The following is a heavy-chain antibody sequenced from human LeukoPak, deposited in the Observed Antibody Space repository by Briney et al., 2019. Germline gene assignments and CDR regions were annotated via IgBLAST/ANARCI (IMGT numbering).Heavy chain of an antibody. Sequence: GGSLRLSCAASGFTFSSYSMNWVRQAPGKGLEWVSYISSSSSTIYYADSVKGRFTISRDNAKNSLYLQMNSLRAEDTAVYYCARDPNSSSSDYWGQGTLVTVSS. D-gene: IGHD6-13*01. CDR2: ISSSSSTI. V-gene: IGHV3-48*01. CDR1: GFTFSSYS. J-gene: IGHJ4*02. CDR3: ARDPNSSSSDY.